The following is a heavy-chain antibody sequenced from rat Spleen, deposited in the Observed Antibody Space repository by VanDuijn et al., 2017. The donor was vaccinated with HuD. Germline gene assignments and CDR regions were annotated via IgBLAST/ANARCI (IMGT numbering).Heavy chain of an antibody. CDR2: IWSGRNT. Sequence: QVQLKESGPGLVKPSLTLSLTCTVSGFSLSNYGVIWVRLPPGKGLEWMGTIWSGRNTDYNSALKSRLSISRDTSKSQVFLKMNSVQAEDTAVYFCARLGDHWGQGLMVTVSS. CDR3: ARLGDH. D-gene: IGHD5-1*01. V-gene: IGHV2-13*01. J-gene: IGHJ2*01. CDR1: GFSLSNYG.